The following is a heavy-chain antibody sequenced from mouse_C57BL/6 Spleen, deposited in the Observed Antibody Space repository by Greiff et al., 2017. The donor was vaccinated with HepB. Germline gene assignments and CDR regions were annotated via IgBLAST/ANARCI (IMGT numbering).Heavy chain of an antibody. Sequence: VQLQQSGAELVRPGASVTLSCKASGYTFTDYEMHWVKQTPVHGLEWIGAIDPETGGTAYNQKFKGKAILTADKSSSTAYMELRSLTSEDSAVYYCTSSYYYGSKDYWGQGTTLTVSS. CDR3: TSSYYYGSKDY. CDR2: IDPETGGT. CDR1: GYTFTDYE. J-gene: IGHJ2*01. V-gene: IGHV1-15*01. D-gene: IGHD1-1*01.